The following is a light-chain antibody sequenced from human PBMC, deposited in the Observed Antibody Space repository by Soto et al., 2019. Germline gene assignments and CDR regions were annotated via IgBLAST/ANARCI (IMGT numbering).Light chain of an antibody. V-gene: IGKV3-20*01. CDR3: QQYNNWPS. Sequence: EIVLTQSAGTVSLSPGERATLSCRASQSVSSSYLAWYQQKPGQAPRLLIYGASSRATGIPDRFSGSGSGTDFTLTISRLEPEDFAVYFCQQYNNWPSFGQGTRLEI. CDR1: QSVSSSY. J-gene: IGKJ5*01. CDR2: GAS.